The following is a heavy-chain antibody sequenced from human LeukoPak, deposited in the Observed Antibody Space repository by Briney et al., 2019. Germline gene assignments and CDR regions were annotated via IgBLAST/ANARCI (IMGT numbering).Heavy chain of an antibody. CDR2: ISSNGGST. CDR1: GFTFSSYA. J-gene: IGHJ4*02. CDR3: VNAPFDY. V-gene: IGHV3-64D*09. Sequence: GGSLRLSCSASGFTFSSYAMHWVRQAPGKGLEYVSAISSNGGSTYYANSVQGRFTISRNNSKNTLYLQMRSLRAEDAAIYYCVNAPFDYWGQGTLVTVSS.